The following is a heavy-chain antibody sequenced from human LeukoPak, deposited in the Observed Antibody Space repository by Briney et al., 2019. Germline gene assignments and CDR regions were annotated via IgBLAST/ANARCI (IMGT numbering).Heavy chain of an antibody. D-gene: IGHD2-21*01. V-gene: IGHV3-30*02. CDR3: APRVVVITAPFDY. Sequence: GGSLRLSCAASGFTFSSYGMHWVRQAPGKGLEWVAFIRYDGTDKYYADSVKGRFTISRDNSKNTLYLQMNSLRAEDTAVYYCAPRVVVITAPFDYWGQGTLVTVSS. CDR2: IRYDGTDK. J-gene: IGHJ4*02. CDR1: GFTFSSYG.